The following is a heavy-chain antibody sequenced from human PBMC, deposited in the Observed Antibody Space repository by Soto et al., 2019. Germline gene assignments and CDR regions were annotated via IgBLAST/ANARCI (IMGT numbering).Heavy chain of an antibody. CDR1: GGSISSSSYY. D-gene: IGHD3-9*01. V-gene: IGHV4-39*01. Sequence: PSETLSLTCTVSGGSISSSSYYWGWIRQPPGKGLEWIGSIYYSGSTYYNPSLKSRVTISVDTSKNQFSLKLSSVTAADTAVYYCARRHLTGYHLDWWYSYYYGMDVWGQGTTVTVSS. CDR2: IYYSGST. J-gene: IGHJ6*02. CDR3: ARRHLTGYHLDWWYSYYYGMDV.